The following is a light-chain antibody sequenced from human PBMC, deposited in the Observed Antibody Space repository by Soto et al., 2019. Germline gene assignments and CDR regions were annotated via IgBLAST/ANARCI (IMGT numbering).Light chain of an antibody. CDR2: EVS. CDR3: SSYTSSSTQV. Sequence: QSALTQPPSASGSPGQSVTISCTGTSSDVGGYNYVSWYQQHPGKAPKLMIYEVSKRPSGVFYRFSGSKSGNTASLTVSGLQAEDEADYYCSSYTSSSTQVFGTGTKVTVL. CDR1: SSDVGGYNY. J-gene: IGLJ1*01. V-gene: IGLV2-14*01.